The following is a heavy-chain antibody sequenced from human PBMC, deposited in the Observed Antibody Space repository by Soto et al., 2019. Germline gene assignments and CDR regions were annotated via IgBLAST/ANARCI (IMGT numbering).Heavy chain of an antibody. CDR3: ARHREGIWGSLHYDFDY. Sequence: PGESLKISCRRSGYSFTSYWIGWVRQMPGKGLEWMGIIYPGDSDTRYSPSFQGQVTISADKSITTAYLQWRSLKAADSAMYYCARHREGIWGSLHYDFDYWGQGTLVTVSS. CDR1: GYSFTSYW. V-gene: IGHV5-51*01. J-gene: IGHJ4*02. CDR2: IYPGDSDT. D-gene: IGHD3-16*01.